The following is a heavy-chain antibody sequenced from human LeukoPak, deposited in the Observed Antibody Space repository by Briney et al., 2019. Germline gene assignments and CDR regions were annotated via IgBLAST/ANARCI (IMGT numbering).Heavy chain of an antibody. Sequence: GGSLRLSCAASGFTFSSHAMHWVRQAPGKGLEWVAVIWYDGNNKYYADSVEGRFTISRDNSKNTLYLQMNSLRAEDTAVYYCAGVLRFGESGLDYWGQGTLVTVSS. CDR1: GFTFSSHA. CDR2: IWYDGNNK. J-gene: IGHJ4*02. D-gene: IGHD3-10*01. V-gene: IGHV3-33*01. CDR3: AGVLRFGESGLDY.